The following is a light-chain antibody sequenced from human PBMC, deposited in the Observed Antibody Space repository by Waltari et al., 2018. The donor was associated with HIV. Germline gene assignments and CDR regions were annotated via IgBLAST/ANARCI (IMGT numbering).Light chain of an antibody. CDR2: RNK. Sequence: QSVLTQPPSASGTPGQRVTISCSGSSSNIGRYYVYWYQQLPGTAPKHLLHRNKQRPSGVPDRCSGAMSGTSASMAIRGLRSEEGADYYCAAWGDSLSGYVFGTGTKVTVL. J-gene: IGLJ1*01. CDR1: SSNIGRYY. CDR3: AAWGDSLSGYV. V-gene: IGLV1-47*01.